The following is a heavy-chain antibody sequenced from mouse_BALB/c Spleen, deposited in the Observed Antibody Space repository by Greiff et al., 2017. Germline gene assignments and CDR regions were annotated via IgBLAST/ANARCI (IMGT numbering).Heavy chain of an antibody. CDR1: GFTFSSYA. CDR3: ARRGGITTYAMDY. J-gene: IGHJ4*01. V-gene: IGHV5-9-3*01. CDR2: ISSGGSYT. Sequence: EVQGVESGGGLVKPGGSLKLSCAASGFTFSSYAMSWVRQTPEKRLEWVATISSGGSYTYYPDSVKGRFTISRDNAKNTLYLQMSSLRSEDTAMYYCARRGGITTYAMDYWGQGTSVTVAS. D-gene: IGHD2-4*01.